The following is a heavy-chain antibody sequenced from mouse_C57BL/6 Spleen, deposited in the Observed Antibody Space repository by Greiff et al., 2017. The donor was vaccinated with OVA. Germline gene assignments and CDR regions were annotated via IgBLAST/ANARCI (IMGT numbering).Heavy chain of an antibody. V-gene: IGHV1-50*01. J-gene: IGHJ1*03. CDR1: GYTFTSYW. CDR3: ARLDGYFDV. Sequence: VQLQQSGAELVKPGASVKLSCKASGYTFTSYWMQWVKQRPGQGLEWIGEIDPSDSYTNYNQKFKGKATLTVDTSSSTAYMQLSSLTSEDSAVYYCARLDGYFDVWGTGTTVTVSS. CDR2: IDPSDSYT.